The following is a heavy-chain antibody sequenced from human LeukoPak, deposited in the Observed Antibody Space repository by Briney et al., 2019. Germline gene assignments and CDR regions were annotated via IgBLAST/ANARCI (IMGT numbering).Heavy chain of an antibody. CDR2: IQNDEIDK. CDR1: GFTFTTYG. V-gene: IGHV3-30*02. CDR3: ANAEDIVVVPAAT. D-gene: IGHD2-2*01. Sequence: GGSLRLSCAASGFTFTTYGMHWVRQAPGKGLEWVAFIQNDEIDKFYADSVKGRFTISRDNAKNSLFLQMNSLRAEDTAVYYCANAEDIVVVPAATWGQGTLVTVSS. J-gene: IGHJ5*02.